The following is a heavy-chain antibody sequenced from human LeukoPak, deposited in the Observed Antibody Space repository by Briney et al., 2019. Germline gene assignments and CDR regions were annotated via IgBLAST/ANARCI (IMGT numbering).Heavy chain of an antibody. CDR1: GYTFTGYY. V-gene: IGHV1-18*04. D-gene: IGHD3-22*01. CDR3: ARGSPPRRNYDSRGYYSYYFDY. J-gene: IGHJ4*02. CDR2: ISAYNGNT. Sequence: GASVKVSCKASGYTFTGYYMHWVRQAPGQGLEWMGWISAYNGNTNYAQKLQGRVTMTTDTSTSTAYMELRSLRSDDTAVYYCARGSPPRRNYDSRGYYSYYFDYWGQGTLVTVSS.